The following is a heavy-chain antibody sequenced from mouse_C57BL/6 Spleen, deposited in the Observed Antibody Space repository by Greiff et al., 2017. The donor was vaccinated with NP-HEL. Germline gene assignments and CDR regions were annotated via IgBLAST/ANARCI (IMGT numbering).Heavy chain of an antibody. CDR1: GFNIKDYY. CDR3: AREDYAYYFDY. D-gene: IGHD2-4*01. Sequence: EVQLQQSGAELVKPGASVKLSCTASGFNIKDYYMHWVKQRTEQGLEWIGMIDPENGDTNSAQTFQGKATITADTSSNPASLQLSSLTSEDTAVYYGAREDYAYYFDYWGQGTTLTVSS. V-gene: IGHV14-2*01. J-gene: IGHJ2*01. CDR2: IDPENGDT.